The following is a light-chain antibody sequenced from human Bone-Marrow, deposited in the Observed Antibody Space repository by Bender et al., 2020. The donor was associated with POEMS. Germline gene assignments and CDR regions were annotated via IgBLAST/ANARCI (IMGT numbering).Light chain of an antibody. V-gene: IGLV2-11*01. CDR2: GVN. CDR1: SSDVGDYNY. CDR3: CSYAGSSTYVV. J-gene: IGLJ2*01. Sequence: QSALTQPRSVSGSPGQSVTISCTGTSSDVGDYNYVSWYQQHPGKVPKLIIYGVNKRPSGVSNRFSGSKSGNTASLTISGLQAEDEADYYCCSYAGSSTYVVIGGGTKLTVL.